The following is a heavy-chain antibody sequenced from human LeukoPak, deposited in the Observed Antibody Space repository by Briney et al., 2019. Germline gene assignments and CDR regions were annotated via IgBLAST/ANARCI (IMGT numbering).Heavy chain of an antibody. V-gene: IGHV3-48*03. CDR3: ARVDSYGPTFDY. CDR1: GFTFSSYE. J-gene: IGHJ4*02. CDR2: ISSSGRMI. Sequence: PGGSLRLSCAASGFTFSSYEMNWVRQAPGEGLEWVSYISSSGRMIHYADSVKGRFTISRENAKNTLYLQMNSLRADDTAVYYCARVDSYGPTFDYWGQGTLVTVSS. D-gene: IGHD5-18*01.